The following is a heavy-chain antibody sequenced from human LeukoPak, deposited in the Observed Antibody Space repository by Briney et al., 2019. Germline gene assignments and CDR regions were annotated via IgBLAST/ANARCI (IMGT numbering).Heavy chain of an antibody. CDR3: ARDVVGYVQYFDN. CDR2: INSDGSST. CDR1: GFTFSSYW. D-gene: IGHD2-15*01. V-gene: IGHV3-74*01. Sequence: GGSLRLSCAASGFTFSSYWMHWVRQAPGKGLVWVSRINSDGSSTSYADSVKGRFTISRNNAKNTLYLQMNSLRAEDTAVYYCARDVVGYVQYFDNWGQGTLVTVSS. J-gene: IGHJ4*02.